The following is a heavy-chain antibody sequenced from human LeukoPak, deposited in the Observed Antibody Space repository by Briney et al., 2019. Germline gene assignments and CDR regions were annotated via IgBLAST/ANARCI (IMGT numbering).Heavy chain of an antibody. V-gene: IGHV3-23*01. Sequence: GGSLRLSCAASGFTFSSYGMSWVRQAPGKGLEWVSAISGSGGSTYYADSVKGRFTISRDNSKNTLYLQMNSLRAEDTAVYYCAKREGILTGYPLDYWGQGTLVTVSS. CDR1: GFTFSSYG. J-gene: IGHJ4*02. D-gene: IGHD3-9*01. CDR2: ISGSGGST. CDR3: AKREGILTGYPLDY.